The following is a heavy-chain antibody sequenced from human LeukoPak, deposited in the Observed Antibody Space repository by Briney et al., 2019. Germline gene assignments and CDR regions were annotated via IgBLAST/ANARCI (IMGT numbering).Heavy chain of an antibody. V-gene: IGHV4-59*01. CDR1: GGSISSYY. Sequence: SETLSLTCTVSGGSISSYYWSWILQPPAKGLEWIGYIYYSGSTNYNPSLKSRVTISVDTSKNQFSLKLSSVTAADTAVYYCARGSVDAAMVVGYWGQGTLVTVSS. CDR2: IYYSGST. J-gene: IGHJ4*02. CDR3: ARGSVDAAMVVGY. D-gene: IGHD5-18*01.